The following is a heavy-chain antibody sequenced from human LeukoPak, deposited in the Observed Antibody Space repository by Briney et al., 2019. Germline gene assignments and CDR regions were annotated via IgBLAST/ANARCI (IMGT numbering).Heavy chain of an antibody. CDR3: ARQYIEILTAYHRAELYWYFDL. J-gene: IGHJ2*01. CDR1: VGSISSGSDY. CDR2: IYPSGGT. Sequence: SQTPSLTCTVSVGSISSGSDYWRWIRQPADKGVGCIGRIYPSGGTNYNPSLKSRVTISVDTSKNQFSLKLSSVTAADTAVYYCARQYIEILTAYHRAELYWYFDLWGRGTLVTVSS. D-gene: IGHD3-9*01. V-gene: IGHV4-61*02.